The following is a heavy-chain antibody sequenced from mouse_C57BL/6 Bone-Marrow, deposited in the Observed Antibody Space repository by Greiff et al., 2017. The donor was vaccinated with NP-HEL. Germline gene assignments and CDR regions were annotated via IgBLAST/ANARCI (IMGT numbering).Heavy chain of an antibody. CDR2: INPSNGGT. CDR3: AREPPRYGSSLDY. J-gene: IGHJ4*01. CDR1: GYTFTSYW. Sequence: VQLQQSGTELVKPGASVKLSCKASGYTFTSYWMHWVKQRPGQGLEWIGNINPSNGGTNYNEKFKSKATLTVDKSSSTAYMQLSSLTSEDSAVYYCAREPPRYGSSLDYWGQGTSVTVSS. V-gene: IGHV1-53*01. D-gene: IGHD1-1*01.